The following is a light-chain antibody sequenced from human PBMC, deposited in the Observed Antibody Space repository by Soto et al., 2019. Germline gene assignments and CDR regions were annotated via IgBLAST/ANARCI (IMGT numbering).Light chain of an antibody. CDR2: ANN. V-gene: IGLV1-40*01. Sequence: HSVLTQPPSVSGAPGQRVTLSCTGSSSNIGAGYDVHWYQQLPGTAPKLLIYANNNRPSGVPDRFSGSKSGTSASLAITGLQAEDEADYYCQSYDSSLRGSVFGAGTKLTVL. J-gene: IGLJ1*01. CDR1: SSNIGAGYD. CDR3: QSYDSSLRGSV.